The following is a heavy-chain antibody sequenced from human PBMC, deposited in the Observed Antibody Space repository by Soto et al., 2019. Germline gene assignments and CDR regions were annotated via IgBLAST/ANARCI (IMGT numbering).Heavy chain of an antibody. CDR3: MRDSMRGGGFDY. CDR2: INPSGGST. D-gene: IGHD3-16*01. J-gene: IGHJ4*02. V-gene: IGHV1-46*01. Sequence: ASVKVSCKASGYTLTSYYMHWVRQAPGQGLEWMGIINPSGGSTSYAQKFQGRVTMTRDTSTSTVYMELSSLRSEDTALYYCMRDSMRGGGFDYWGQGTLVTVSS. CDR1: GYTLTSYY.